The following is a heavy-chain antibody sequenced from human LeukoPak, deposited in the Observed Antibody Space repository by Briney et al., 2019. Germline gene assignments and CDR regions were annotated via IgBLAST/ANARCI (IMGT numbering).Heavy chain of an antibody. CDR2: IYPGDSDT. CDR1: GYTFTSYW. J-gene: IGHJ4*02. Sequence: GESLKISCKGSGYTFTSYWLGWVRQMRGKGLEWMGIIYPGDSDTRYSPSFQGQVTISADKSISTAFLQWSSLKASDTAMYYCARSRDYGTDYYFDYWGQGTLVTVSS. CDR3: ARSRDYGTDYYFDY. V-gene: IGHV5-51*01. D-gene: IGHD4-17*01.